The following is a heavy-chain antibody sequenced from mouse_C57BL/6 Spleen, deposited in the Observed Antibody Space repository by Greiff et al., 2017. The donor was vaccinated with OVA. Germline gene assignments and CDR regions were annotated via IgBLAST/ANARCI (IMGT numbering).Heavy chain of an antibody. CDR3: ARSRTTVVATYLDWYFDV. Sequence: QVQLQQSGAELVKPGASVKLSCKASGYTFTSYWMHWVKQRPGRGLEWIGRIDPNSGGTKYNEKFKSKATLTVDKPSSTAYMQLSSLTSEDSAVYYCARSRTTVVATYLDWYFDVWGTGTTVTVSS. CDR1: GYTFTSYW. CDR2: IDPNSGGT. D-gene: IGHD1-1*01. J-gene: IGHJ1*03. V-gene: IGHV1-72*01.